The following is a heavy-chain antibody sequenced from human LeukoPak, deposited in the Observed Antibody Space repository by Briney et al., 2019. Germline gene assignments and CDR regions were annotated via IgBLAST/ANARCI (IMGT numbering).Heavy chain of an antibody. CDR3: ARDSVATDY. CDR2: TYYSGST. J-gene: IGHJ4*02. CDR1: GGSISSYY. V-gene: IGHV4-59*01. Sequence: SETLSLTCTVSGGSISSYYWSWIRQPPGKGLEWIGYTYYSGSTNYNPSLKSRVTISVDTSKNQFSLKLSSVTAADTAVYYCARDSVATDYWGQGTLVTVSS. D-gene: IGHD5-12*01.